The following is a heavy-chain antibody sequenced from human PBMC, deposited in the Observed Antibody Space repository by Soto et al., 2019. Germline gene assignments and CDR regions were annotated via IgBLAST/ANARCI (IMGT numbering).Heavy chain of an antibody. Sequence: GASVKVSCKASGGTFSSYAISWVRQAPGQGLEWMGGIIPIFGTANYAQKFQGRVTITADESTSTAYMELSSLRSEDTAVYYCVRATDYSNYFPGYWGQGTLVTVSS. V-gene: IGHV1-69*13. CDR3: VRATDYSNYFPGY. J-gene: IGHJ4*02. CDR1: GGTFSSYA. D-gene: IGHD4-4*01. CDR2: IIPIFGTA.